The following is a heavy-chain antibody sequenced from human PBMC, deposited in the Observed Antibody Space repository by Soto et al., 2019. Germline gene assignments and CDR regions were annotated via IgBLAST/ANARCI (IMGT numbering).Heavy chain of an antibody. J-gene: IGHJ4*02. V-gene: IGHV3-21*01. Sequence: EVQLVESGGGLVKPGGSLRLSCAASGFTFSSYSMNWVRQAPGKGLEWVSSISSSSSYIYYADSVKGRFTISRDNAKNSLYLQMTSLRAEDTAVYYCARETGGDYSYWGQGTLVTVSS. D-gene: IGHD4-17*01. CDR1: GFTFSSYS. CDR3: ARETGGDYSY. CDR2: ISSSSSYI.